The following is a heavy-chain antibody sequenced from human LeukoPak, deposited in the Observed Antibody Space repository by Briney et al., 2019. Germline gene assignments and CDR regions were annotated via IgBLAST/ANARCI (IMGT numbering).Heavy chain of an antibody. J-gene: IGHJ6*02. CDR1: GFTSSNYN. V-gene: IGHV3-21*01. D-gene: IGHD3-10*01. Sequence: GGSLILSCAASGFTSSNYNFYWVRQAPGKGLEWVSSISSTSSYIYYADSMKGRFTISRDNAKNSLYLQMNSLRAEDTAVYYCARALWSGPVYYGMDVWGQGTTVTVSS. CDR3: ARALWSGPVYYGMDV. CDR2: ISSTSSYI.